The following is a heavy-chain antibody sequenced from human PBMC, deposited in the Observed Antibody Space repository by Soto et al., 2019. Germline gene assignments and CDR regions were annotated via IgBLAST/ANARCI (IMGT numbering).Heavy chain of an antibody. J-gene: IGHJ4*02. V-gene: IGHV4-59*01. Sequence: QVQLQESGPGLVKPSETLSLTCTVSGGSISSYYWSWIRQPPGKGLEWIGYIYYSGSTNYNPSLKSRVTISVDTSKNQFSLKLSSVTAADTAVYYCARGGWDDFWSGYYGASDYWGQGTLVTVSS. CDR2: IYYSGST. CDR1: GGSISSYY. D-gene: IGHD3-3*01. CDR3: ARGGWDDFWSGYYGASDY.